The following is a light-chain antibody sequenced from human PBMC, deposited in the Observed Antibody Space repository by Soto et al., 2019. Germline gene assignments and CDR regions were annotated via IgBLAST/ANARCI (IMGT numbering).Light chain of an antibody. CDR2: WAS. J-gene: IGKJ4*01. Sequence: DIVMTQSPDPLAVSLGERATINCKSSQSVLYSLNNKNYLSWYQQKPGQPPKLLIFWASTRESGVPGRFSGSGSGTDFTLTINNLQAEDVAVYYCQQYYSSPLTFGGGTKVEVK. V-gene: IGKV4-1*01. CDR3: QQYYSSPLT. CDR1: QSVLYSLNNKNY.